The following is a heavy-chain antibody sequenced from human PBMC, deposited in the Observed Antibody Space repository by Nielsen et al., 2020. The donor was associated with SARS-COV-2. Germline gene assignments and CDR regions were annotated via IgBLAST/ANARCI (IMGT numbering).Heavy chain of an antibody. J-gene: IGHJ4*02. D-gene: IGHD3-10*01. CDR3: ARSMVRGAPFDY. V-gene: IGHV3-9*01. CDR1: GFTFDDYA. CDR2: ISWNSGSI. Sequence: SLKISCAASGFTFDDYAMHWVRQAPGKGLEWVSGISWNSGSIGYADSVKGRFTISRDNAKNSLYLQMNSLRAEDTAVYYCARSMVRGAPFDYWGQGTLVTVSS.